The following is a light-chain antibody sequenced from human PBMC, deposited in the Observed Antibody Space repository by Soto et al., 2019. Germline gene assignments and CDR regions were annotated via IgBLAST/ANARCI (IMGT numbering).Light chain of an antibody. Sequence: QSVLTQPPSVSGTPGQRVTISCSGSSSNIGRDTVNWYQQFPGTAPNLLIYDNNQRPSGVPDRFSGSKSGTSASLAISGLQSEDEADYYCAAWDDSLDAGVFGGGTKLTVL. V-gene: IGLV1-44*01. CDR1: SSNIGRDT. CDR2: DNN. J-gene: IGLJ3*02. CDR3: AAWDDSLDAGV.